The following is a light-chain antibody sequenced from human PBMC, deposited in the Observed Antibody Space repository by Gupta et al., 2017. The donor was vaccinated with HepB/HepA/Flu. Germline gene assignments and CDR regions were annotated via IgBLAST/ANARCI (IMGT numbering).Light chain of an antibody. CDR2: RYS. Sequence: QSFLTQPPSVSGAPGHRVTISCTGSSSNIGAGRHVHWYQQFPGTAPKVVIYRYSKRPSGVPDRFSGSRSGASASLTIAGLQAEDEADYYGQSFDDSLRGTVFGSGTKVTVL. CDR3: QSFDDSLRGTV. J-gene: IGLJ1*01. CDR1: SSNIGAGRH. V-gene: IGLV1-40*03.